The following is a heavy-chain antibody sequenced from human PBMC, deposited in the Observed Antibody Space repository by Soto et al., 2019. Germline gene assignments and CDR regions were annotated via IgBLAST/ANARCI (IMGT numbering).Heavy chain of an antibody. J-gene: IGHJ6*02. CDR2: LHSGGDT. CDR3: ARDGPYYYASRMDV. CDR1: GIPVSSNY. V-gene: IGHV3-53*04. D-gene: IGHD3-10*01. Sequence: EVQLVESGGGLVQPGGSLRLSCVASGIPVSSNYMTWVRQAPGKGLEWVSVLHSGGDTYYANSVKGRFTISRHDSTHTLFLQMNSLTAKDTAVYYCARDGPYYYASRMDVWGQGTTVTVSS.